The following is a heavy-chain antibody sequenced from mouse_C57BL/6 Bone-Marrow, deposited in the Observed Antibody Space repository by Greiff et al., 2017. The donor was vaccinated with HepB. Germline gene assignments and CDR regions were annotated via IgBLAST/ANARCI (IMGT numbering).Heavy chain of an antibody. J-gene: IGHJ3*01. CDR1: GYSITSGYY. D-gene: IGHD2-4*01. CDR3: AREGEYDYDVEFAY. Sequence: DVQLQESGPGLVKPSQSLSLTCSVTGYSITSGYYWNWIRQFPGNKLEWMGYISYDGSNNYNPSLKNRISITRDTSKNQFFLKLNSVTTEDTATYYCAREGEYDYDVEFAYWGQGTLVTVSA. V-gene: IGHV3-6*01. CDR2: ISYDGSN.